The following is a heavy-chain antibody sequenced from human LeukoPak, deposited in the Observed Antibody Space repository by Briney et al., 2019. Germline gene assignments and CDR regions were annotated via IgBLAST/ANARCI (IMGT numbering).Heavy chain of an antibody. CDR1: GLTFRTTW. CDR2: MNGEGTTI. CDR3: ATARNFRFEY. V-gene: IGHV3-74*01. J-gene: IGHJ4*02. Sequence: GGSLRLSCATSGLTFRTTWMHWVRQAPGKGLMWVSRMNGEGTTIDYADSVKCRFTVSRDYAKNTLFLQMNNLRTEDTALYFCATARNFRFEYWGQGSLVIVSA. D-gene: IGHD1-7*01.